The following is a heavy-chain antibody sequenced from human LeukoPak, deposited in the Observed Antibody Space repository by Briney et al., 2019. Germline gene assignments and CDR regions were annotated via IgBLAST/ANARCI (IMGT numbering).Heavy chain of an antibody. CDR3: ARAQISGSYYNY. CDR1: GFTFSSYS. D-gene: IGHD1-26*01. V-gene: IGHV3-21*01. CDR2: ISSSSSYI. J-gene: IGHJ4*02. Sequence: GGSLRLSCAASGFTFSSYSMNWVRQAPGKGLEWVSSISSSSSYIYYADSVKGRFTISRDNAKNSLYLQMNSLRAEDTAVYYCARAQISGSYYNYWGQGTLVTVSS.